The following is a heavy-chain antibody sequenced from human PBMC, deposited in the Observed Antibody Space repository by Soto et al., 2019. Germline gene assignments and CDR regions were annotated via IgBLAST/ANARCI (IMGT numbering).Heavy chain of an antibody. D-gene: IGHD1-26*01. CDR3: ARNLGGTSFGMDV. CDR2: IYYSGST. Sequence: PSETLSLTCTVSGGSISSSSYYWGWIRQPPGKGLKWIGSIYYSGSTYYNPSLKSRVTISVDTSKNQFSLKLSSVTAADTAVFYCARNLGGTSFGMDVWGQGTTVTVS. V-gene: IGHV4-39*07. J-gene: IGHJ6*02. CDR1: GGSISSSSYY.